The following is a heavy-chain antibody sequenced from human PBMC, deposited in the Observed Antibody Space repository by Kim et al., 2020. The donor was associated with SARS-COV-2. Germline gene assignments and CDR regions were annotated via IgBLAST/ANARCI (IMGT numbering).Heavy chain of an antibody. J-gene: IGHJ3*02. V-gene: IGHV4-39*01. CDR2: IYNSGNT. CDR1: GGSINSSSYF. Sequence: SETLSLTCTVSGGSINSSSYFWGWISQPPGKGLEWIGSIYNSGNTYYNPSLKSRVTISVDTSKKQFSLKLSSVTAADTAVYYCARQAYDSSGYYFDAFD. CDR3: ARQAYDSSGYYFDAFD. D-gene: IGHD3-22*01.